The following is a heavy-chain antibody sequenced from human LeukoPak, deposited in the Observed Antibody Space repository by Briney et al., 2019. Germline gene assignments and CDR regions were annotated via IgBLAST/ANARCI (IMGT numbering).Heavy chain of an antibody. CDR3: ARRIGYCSSTSCYAGDLDAFDI. CDR2: INNSGST. J-gene: IGHJ3*02. V-gene: IGHV4-34*01. D-gene: IGHD2-2*01. CDR1: GCSFDGYA. Sequence: GSLRLSCAASGCSFDGYAMTWVRQAPGKGLEWIGEINNSGSTNYNPSLKSRVTISVDTSKNQFSLKLSSVTAADTAVFYCARRIGYCSSTSCYAGDLDAFDIWGQGTMVTVSS.